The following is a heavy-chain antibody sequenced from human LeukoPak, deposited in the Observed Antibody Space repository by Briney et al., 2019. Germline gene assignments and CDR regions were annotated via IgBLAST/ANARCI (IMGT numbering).Heavy chain of an antibody. CDR3: TRDRTGYSYGYGSTSAFDY. Sequence: GGSLRLSCTASGFTFGDYAMSWVRQAPGKGLEWVGFIRSKAYGGTTEYAASVKGRFTISRDDSKSIAYLQMNSLKPEDTAVYYCTRDRTGYSYGYGSTSAFDYWGQGTLVTVSS. CDR2: IRSKAYGGTT. J-gene: IGHJ4*02. D-gene: IGHD5-18*01. V-gene: IGHV3-49*04. CDR1: GFTFGDYA.